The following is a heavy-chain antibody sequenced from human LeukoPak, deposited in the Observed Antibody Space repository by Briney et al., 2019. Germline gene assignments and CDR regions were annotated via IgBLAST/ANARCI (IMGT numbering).Heavy chain of an antibody. V-gene: IGHV3-21*01. CDR3: ARDDGKKGTRVDY. D-gene: IGHD1-14*01. J-gene: IGHJ4*02. CDR2: ISSSSSYI. CDR1: GFTFSSYS. Sequence: GGSLRLSCAASGFTFSSYSMNWVRQAPGKGLEWVSSISSSSSYIYYADSVKGRFTISRDNAKNSLYLQMNSLRAEDTAVYYCARDDGKKGTRVDYWGQGTLVTVSS.